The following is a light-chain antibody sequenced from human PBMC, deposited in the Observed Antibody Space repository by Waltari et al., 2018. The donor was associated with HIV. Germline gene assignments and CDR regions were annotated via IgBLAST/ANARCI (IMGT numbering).Light chain of an antibody. CDR3: QQYSSSPPFT. Sequence: EIVLTQSPGTLSLSPGERATLSCRASQSVSSNNLAWYQQKPGQAPRLLMYGASNRVGGIPDRFSGSGSGTDFTLTISRLEPEDFAVYYCQQYSSSPPFTFGQGSKLEIK. CDR1: QSVSSNN. V-gene: IGKV3-20*01. J-gene: IGKJ2*01. CDR2: GAS.